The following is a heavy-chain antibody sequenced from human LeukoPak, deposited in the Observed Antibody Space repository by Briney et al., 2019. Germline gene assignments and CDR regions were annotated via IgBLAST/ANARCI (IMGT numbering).Heavy chain of an antibody. J-gene: IGHJ4*02. Sequence: PSETLSLTCSVSGGSISSGDYFWTWIRQPPGKGLEYIGYIYYSGTTYYNPSLKSRITMSVDMSANQFSLRLTSVSAADTAVYYCTRAYWIGFHFDSWGQGILVSVSS. CDR3: TRAYWIGFHFDS. V-gene: IGHV4-30-4*01. CDR1: GGSISSGDYF. D-gene: IGHD3-3*01. CDR2: IYYSGTT.